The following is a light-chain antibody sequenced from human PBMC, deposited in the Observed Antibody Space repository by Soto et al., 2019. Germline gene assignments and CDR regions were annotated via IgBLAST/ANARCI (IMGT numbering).Light chain of an antibody. CDR1: QSISSW. CDR3: QQYNSYSWT. J-gene: IGKJ1*01. CDR2: DAS. Sequence: EIRMTQSPSTLSASVGDRVTITCRASQSISSWLSWYQQKPGKAPKLLIYDASSLESGVPSRFSGSGSGTEFTLTISSLQPDDCATYYCQQYNSYSWTFGQGTKVDIK. V-gene: IGKV1-5*01.